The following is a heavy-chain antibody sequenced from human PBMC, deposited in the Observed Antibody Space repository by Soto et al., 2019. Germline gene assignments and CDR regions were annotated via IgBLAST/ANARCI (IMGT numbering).Heavy chain of an antibody. J-gene: IGHJ6*02. Sequence: QLQLQESGPGLVKPSETLSLSCTVSGGSITSSFYWGWLRQPPGKGLEWIGSIYGTGNTYYNPSLKGRVTISADTSKNQFSLNLISVTAAVTAVYYCRISSRYSTDVWGQGATVTVSS. D-gene: IGHD6-13*01. V-gene: IGHV4-39*01. CDR3: RISSRYSTDV. CDR1: GGSITSSFY. CDR2: IYGTGNT.